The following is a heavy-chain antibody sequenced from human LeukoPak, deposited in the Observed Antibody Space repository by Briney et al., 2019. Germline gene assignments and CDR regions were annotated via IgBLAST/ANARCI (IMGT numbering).Heavy chain of an antibody. D-gene: IGHD6-13*01. V-gene: IGHV3-20*01. CDR3: TRGNVAAATAILYFHY. CDR1: GFTFDDHG. CDR2: INWNGDST. Sequence: GGSLRLSCAASGFTFDDHGVSWVRQAPGKGLEWVSGINWNGDSTGYADSVKGRFTISRDNAKNSLYLQMNSLRAEDTALYHCTRGNVAAATAILYFHYWGQGTLVTVSS. J-gene: IGHJ4*02.